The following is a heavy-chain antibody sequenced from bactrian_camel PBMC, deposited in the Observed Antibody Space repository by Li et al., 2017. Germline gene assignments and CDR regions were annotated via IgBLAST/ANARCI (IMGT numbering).Heavy chain of an antibody. CDR1: GLSVSDFS. CDR2: IRRDDLT. D-gene: IGHD2*01. V-gene: IGHV3S55*01. CDR3: GTNKYCRGSACCNSDFSH. J-gene: IGHJ4*01. Sequence: HVQLVESGGGSVQTGGSLRLSCAPSGLSVSDFSMAWFRQSPGKEREGVAAIRRDDLTAYTDPVKGRFTISKDNAKNTLYLQMNNLKPEDTAMHYCGTNKYCRGSACCNSDFSHWGQGTQVTVS.